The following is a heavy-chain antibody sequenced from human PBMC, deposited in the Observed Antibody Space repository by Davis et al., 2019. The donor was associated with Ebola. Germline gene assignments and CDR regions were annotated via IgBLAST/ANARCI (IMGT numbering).Heavy chain of an antibody. J-gene: IGHJ4*02. CDR3: ARLVEHIVVEYDYFDY. D-gene: IGHD2-2*01. CDR2: INHSGST. V-gene: IGHV4-34*01. CDR1: GGSFSGYY. Sequence: SETLSLTCAVYGGSFSGYYWSWIRQPPGKGLEWIGEINHSGSTNYNPSLQSRVTISVDTSKNQFSLKLSSVTAADTAVYYCARLVEHIVVEYDYFDYWGQGPRSPSPQ.